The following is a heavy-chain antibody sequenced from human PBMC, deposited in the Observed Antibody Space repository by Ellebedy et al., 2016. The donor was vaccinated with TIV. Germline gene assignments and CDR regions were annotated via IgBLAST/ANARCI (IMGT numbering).Heavy chain of an antibody. CDR2: LKEDESVK. D-gene: IGHD6-19*01. Sequence: PGGSLRLSCTASGFTFSNYWMAWLRQAPGKGLEWVAHLKEDESVKDYVDSVKGRFTISRDNAKDSLYLQMNSLRSDDTAVYYCARDGWGNLLDYWGQGTLVTVSS. J-gene: IGHJ4*02. CDR3: ARDGWGNLLDY. V-gene: IGHV3-7*03. CDR1: GFTFSNYW.